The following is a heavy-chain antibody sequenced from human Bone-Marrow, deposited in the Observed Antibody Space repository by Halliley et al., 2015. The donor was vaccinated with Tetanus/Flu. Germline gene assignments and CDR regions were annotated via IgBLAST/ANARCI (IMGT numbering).Heavy chain of an antibody. J-gene: IGHJ4*02. CDR2: ISYDGTNK. CDR3: AKDYALGVVVPVAASPDY. V-gene: IGHV3-30*18. D-gene: IGHD2-15*01. Sequence: ISYDGTNKLYGDSVRGRFTVSRDSSKDTVYLQMNSLRPEDTAIYYCAKDYALGVVVPVAASPDYWGQGVLVTVSS.